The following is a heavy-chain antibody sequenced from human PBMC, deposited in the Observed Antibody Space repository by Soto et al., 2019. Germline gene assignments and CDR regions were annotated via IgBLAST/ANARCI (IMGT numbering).Heavy chain of an antibody. J-gene: IGHJ4*02. Sequence: QVQLVESGGGVVQPGRSLRLSCAASGFTFSSYAMHWVRQAPGKGLEWVAVISYDGRNKYYADSVKGRFTISRDNSKNTLYLQMNSLRAEDTAVYYCARAAGYSSSSASLDYWGQGTLVTVSS. CDR2: ISYDGRNK. D-gene: IGHD6-13*01. V-gene: IGHV3-30-3*01. CDR1: GFTFSSYA. CDR3: ARAAGYSSSSASLDY.